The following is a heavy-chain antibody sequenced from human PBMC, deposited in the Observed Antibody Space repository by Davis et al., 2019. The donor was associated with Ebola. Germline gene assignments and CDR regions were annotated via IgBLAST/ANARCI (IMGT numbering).Heavy chain of an antibody. D-gene: IGHD3-22*01. CDR1: GFTFSSYA. Sequence: PGGSLRLSCAASGFTFSSYAMSWVRQAPGKGLEWVSSISSSSSYIYYADSVKGRFTISRDNAKNSLYLQMNSLKTEDTAVYYCTRDPSEYYYDSSGYFWGQGTLVTVSS. V-gene: IGHV3-21*03. CDR2: ISSSSSYI. CDR3: TRDPSEYYYDSSGYF. J-gene: IGHJ4*02.